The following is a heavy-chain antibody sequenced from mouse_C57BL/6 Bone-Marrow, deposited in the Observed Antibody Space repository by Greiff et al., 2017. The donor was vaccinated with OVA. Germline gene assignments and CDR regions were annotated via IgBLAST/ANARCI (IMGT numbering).Heavy chain of an antibody. CDR2: IWGDGST. V-gene: IGHV2-3*01. J-gene: IGHJ2*01. D-gene: IGHD1-1*01. CDR1: GFSLTSYG. Sequence: QVQLQQSGPGLVAPSQSLSITCTVSGFSLTSYGVSWVRQPPGKGLEWLGVIWGDGSTNYNSALISRLSISKDNSTSQVFLKLNSLQTDDTAAYYCATTTVVATDYWGQGTTLTVSS. CDR3: ATTTVVATDY.